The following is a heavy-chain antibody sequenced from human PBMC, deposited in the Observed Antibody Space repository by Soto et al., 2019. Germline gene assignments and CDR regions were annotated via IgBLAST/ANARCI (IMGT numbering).Heavy chain of an antibody. Sequence: GASVKVSCKASGYTFTSYAMHWVRQAPGQRLEWMGWINAGNGNTKYSQKFQGRVTITRDTSASTAYMELSSLRSEDTAVYYCARPRGESWQWLVHDAFDIWGQGTMVTVSS. D-gene: IGHD6-19*01. J-gene: IGHJ3*02. CDR1: GYTFTSYA. CDR2: INAGNGNT. V-gene: IGHV1-3*01. CDR3: ARPRGESWQWLVHDAFDI.